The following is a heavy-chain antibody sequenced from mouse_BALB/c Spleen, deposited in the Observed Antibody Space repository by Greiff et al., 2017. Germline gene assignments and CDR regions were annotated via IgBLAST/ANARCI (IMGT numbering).Heavy chain of an antibody. V-gene: IGHV1-12*01. CDR1: GYTFTSYN. Sequence: QVQLQQPGAELVKPGASVKMSCKASGYTFTSYNMHWVKQTPGQGLEWIGAIYPGNGDTSYNQKFKGKATLTADKSSSTAYMQLSSLTSEDSAVYYCAKEYGNYPPWFAYWGQGTLVTVSA. CDR2: IYPGNGDT. CDR3: AKEYGNYPPWFAY. J-gene: IGHJ3*01. D-gene: IGHD2-10*02.